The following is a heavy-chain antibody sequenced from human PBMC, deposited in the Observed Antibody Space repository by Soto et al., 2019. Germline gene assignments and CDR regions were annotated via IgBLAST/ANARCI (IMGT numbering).Heavy chain of an antibody. D-gene: IGHD3-10*01. CDR3: ARETGVQMQVAY. CDR1: GDSISSDNW. Sequence: QVQLQESGPGLVKPSETLSLTCAVSGDSISSDNWWTWVRQPPGKGLEWIGEIYHDGRTNYNPSLKSRGTSSLDKPTNQYSLNLSSETAEQTAVYFCARETGVQMQVAYWGRGTLVTVSS. J-gene: IGHJ4*02. V-gene: IGHV4-4*02. CDR2: IYHDGRT.